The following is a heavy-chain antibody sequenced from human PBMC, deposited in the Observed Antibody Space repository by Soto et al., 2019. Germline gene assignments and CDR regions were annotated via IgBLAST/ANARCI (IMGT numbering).Heavy chain of an antibody. Sequence: QVQLQQWGAGLLKPSETLSLTCAVYGGSFSGYYWSWIRQPPGKGLEWIGEINHSGSTTYNPSLKSRVTISVDTSKNQFSLKLSSVTAADTAVYYCARGLIAASGWFSPWGQGTLVTVAS. D-gene: IGHD6-13*01. CDR3: ARGLIAASGWFSP. V-gene: IGHV4-34*01. CDR1: GGSFSGYY. CDR2: INHSGST. J-gene: IGHJ5*02.